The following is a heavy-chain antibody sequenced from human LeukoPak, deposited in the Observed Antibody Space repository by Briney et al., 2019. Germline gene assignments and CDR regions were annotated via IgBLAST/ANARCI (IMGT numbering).Heavy chain of an antibody. V-gene: IGHV4-34*01. D-gene: IGHD1-20*01. J-gene: IGHJ4*02. CDR3: AREVTGGQLGLTGTSWSDRTHYFDY. Sequence: PSETLSLTCAVYGGSFSGYYWSWIRQPPGKGLEWIGEINHSGSTNYNPSLKSRVTISVDTSKNQFSLKLSSVTAADTAVYYCAREVTGGQLGLTGTSWSDRTHYFDYWGQGTLVTVSS. CDR1: GGSFSGYY. CDR2: INHSGST.